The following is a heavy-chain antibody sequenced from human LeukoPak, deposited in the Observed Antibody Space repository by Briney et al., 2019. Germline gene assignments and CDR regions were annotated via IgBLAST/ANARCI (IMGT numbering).Heavy chain of an antibody. V-gene: IGHV1-46*01. CDR2: INPSGGST. Sequence: ASVKVSCKASGYTFTSYYMHWVRQAPGQGLEWMGIINPSGGSTSYAQKFQGRVSMTRDTSTSTVYMELGSLRSEDTAVYYCARDRCSSTSCHTIAPEYYFDYWGQGTLVTVSS. CDR3: ARDRCSSTSCHTIAPEYYFDY. D-gene: IGHD2-2*02. CDR1: GYTFTSYY. J-gene: IGHJ4*02.